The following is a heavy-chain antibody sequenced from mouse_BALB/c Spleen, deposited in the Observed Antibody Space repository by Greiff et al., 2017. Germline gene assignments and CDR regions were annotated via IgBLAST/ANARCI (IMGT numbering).Heavy chain of an antibody. V-gene: IGHV5-17*02. CDR2: ISSGSSTI. J-gene: IGHJ3*01. CDR1: GFTFSSFG. CDR3: ARSPNCDYGFAY. D-gene: IGHD2-4*01. Sequence: EVQRVESGGGLVQPGGSRKLSCAASGFTFSSFGMHWVRQAPEKGLEWVAYISSGSSTIYYADTVKGRFTISRDNPKNTLFLQMTSLRSEDTAMYYCARSPNCDYGFAYWGQGTLVTVSA.